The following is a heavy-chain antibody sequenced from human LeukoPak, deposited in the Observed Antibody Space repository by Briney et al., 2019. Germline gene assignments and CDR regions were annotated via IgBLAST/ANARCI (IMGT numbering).Heavy chain of an antibody. CDR2: ISSSSNYI. Sequence: PGGSLRLSCAASGFNFRSYSMNWVRQAPAKGLEWVSSISSSSNYIYYADSVKGRFTISRENVKNSLYLQMNSLRAEDTAVYYCARDGGRGYTYGPPYYFDYWGQGTLVTVSS. V-gene: IGHV3-21*01. J-gene: IGHJ4*02. CDR3: ARDGGRGYTYGPPYYFDY. CDR1: GFNFRSYS. D-gene: IGHD5-18*01.